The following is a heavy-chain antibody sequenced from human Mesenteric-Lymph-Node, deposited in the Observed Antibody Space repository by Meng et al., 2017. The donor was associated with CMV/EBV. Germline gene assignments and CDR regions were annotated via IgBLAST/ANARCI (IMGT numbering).Heavy chain of an antibody. CDR2: IYYSGST. CDR1: GDSVSSGGYY. V-gene: IGHV4-61*08. D-gene: IGHD6-19*01. Sequence: SETLSLTCTVSGDSVSSGGYYWSWIRQPPGKGLEWIGYIYYSGSTNYNPSLKSRVTISVDTSKNQFSLKLSSVTAADTAVYYCAREVKASSGWSGESGNWFDPWGQGTLVTVSS. J-gene: IGHJ5*02. CDR3: AREVKASSGWSGESGNWFDP.